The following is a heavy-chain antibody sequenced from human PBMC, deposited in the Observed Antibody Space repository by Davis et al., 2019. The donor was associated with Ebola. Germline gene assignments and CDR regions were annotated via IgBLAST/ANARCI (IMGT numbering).Heavy chain of an antibody. D-gene: IGHD2-15*01. J-gene: IGHJ5*02. CDR1: GYTFTSYY. CDR3: ARASIRYCSDGICYSVPPGNWFDP. Sequence: AASVKVSCKASGYTFTSYYIHWVRQAPGQGLGWMGIIDPNGGSTNYAQKFQGRLTMTRDTSTSTVYMELSSLGSEDTAVYYCARASIRYCSDGICYSVPPGNWFDPWGQGTLVTVSS. CDR2: IDPNGGST. V-gene: IGHV1-46*01.